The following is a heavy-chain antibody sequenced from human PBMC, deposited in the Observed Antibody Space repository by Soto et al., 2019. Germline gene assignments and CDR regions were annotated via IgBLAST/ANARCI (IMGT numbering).Heavy chain of an antibody. CDR3: ARGHHSMDV. V-gene: IGHV3-11*06. Sequence: GGSLRLSCAASGFTFSDHYMSWIRQAPGKGLGWFSYINPSGSNTDNANSVKGRFTISRDNPENPLYLHRTSLRPEDTALYYCARGHHSMDVWGQGATVTVSS. J-gene: IGHJ6*02. CDR1: GFTFSDHY. CDR2: INPSGSNT.